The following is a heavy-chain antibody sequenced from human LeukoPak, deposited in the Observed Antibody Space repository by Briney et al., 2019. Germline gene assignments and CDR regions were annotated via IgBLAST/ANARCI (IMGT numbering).Heavy chain of an antibody. V-gene: IGHV3-11*03. D-gene: IGHD6-6*01. CDR1: GFTFRDYY. Sequence: GGSLRLSCAASGFTFRDYYMSWIRQAPGKGLEWVSYISSSSSYTNYADSVKGRFTISRDNAKNSLYLQINSLRAEDTAVYYCARSSYSSSSSVWGQGTMVTVSS. CDR3: ARSSYSSSSSV. J-gene: IGHJ3*01. CDR2: ISSSSSYT.